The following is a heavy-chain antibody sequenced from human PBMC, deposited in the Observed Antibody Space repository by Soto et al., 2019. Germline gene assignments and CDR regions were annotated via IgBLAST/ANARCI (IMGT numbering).Heavy chain of an antibody. CDR3: ATQPGGGGY. CDR2: IYSGGYT. D-gene: IGHD3-10*01. CDR1: GFTVSNNY. J-gene: IGHJ4*02. V-gene: IGHV3-53*01. Sequence: EVQLVESGGGLIQPGGSLRLSCAVSGFTVSNNYMSWVRQAPGKGLEGVSVIYSGGYTAYGDSVKGRFTISRDNSKNTHYIKKSTRGPDAPAVFYWATQPGGGGYWGQGTLVTVSS.